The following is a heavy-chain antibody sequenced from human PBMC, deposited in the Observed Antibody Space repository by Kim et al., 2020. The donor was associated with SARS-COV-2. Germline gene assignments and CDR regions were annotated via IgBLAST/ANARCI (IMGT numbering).Heavy chain of an antibody. CDR3: ATTTSTTGT. CDR1: EFTFRNYW. J-gene: IGHJ5*02. Sequence: GGSLRLSCAASEFTFRNYWINWVRQAPGKGLEWVSSIKQDGSEKNYMNSVQSRFSISRDNAKNSLYLQMHSLRAADTAVYYCATTTSTTGTWGQGTLVTVSS. CDR2: IKQDGSEK. V-gene: IGHV3-7*03. D-gene: IGHD3-9*01.